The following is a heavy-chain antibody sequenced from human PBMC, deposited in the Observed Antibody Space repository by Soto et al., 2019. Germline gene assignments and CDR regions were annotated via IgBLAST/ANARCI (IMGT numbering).Heavy chain of an antibody. CDR1: GYTFTSYY. CDR3: ARDAKRAAAALSGYYYYYGMDV. D-gene: IGHD6-13*01. Sequence: QVQLVQSGAEVKKPGASVKVSCKASGYTFTSYYMHWVRQAPGQGLEWMGIINPRGGSTSYAQKFQGRVTMTRDTSTSTVYMELSSLRSEDTAVYYCARDAKRAAAALSGYYYYYGMDVWGQGTTVTVSS. CDR2: INPRGGST. J-gene: IGHJ6*02. V-gene: IGHV1-46*01.